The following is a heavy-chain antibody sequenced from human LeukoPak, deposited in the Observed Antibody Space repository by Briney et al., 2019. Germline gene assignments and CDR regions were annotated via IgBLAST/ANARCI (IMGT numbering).Heavy chain of an antibody. J-gene: IGHJ4*02. CDR2: IYHSGST. CDR1: GGSISSSSYY. Sequence: SETLSLTCTVSGGSISSSSYYWGWIRQPPGKGLEWIGSIYHSGSTYYNPSLKSRVTISVDTSKNQFSLRLSSVTAADTAVYYCARVPRYSYALRAYYFDYWGQGTLVTVSS. V-gene: IGHV4-39*07. CDR3: ARVPRYSYALRAYYFDY. D-gene: IGHD5-18*01.